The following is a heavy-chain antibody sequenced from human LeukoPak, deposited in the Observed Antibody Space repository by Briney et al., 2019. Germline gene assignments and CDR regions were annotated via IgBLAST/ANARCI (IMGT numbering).Heavy chain of an antibody. CDR3: ARDQYDPWGYSGYDQWRSSSGDAFDI. CDR1: GYTFTSYG. J-gene: IGHJ3*02. CDR2: ISAYNGNT. V-gene: IGHV1-18*01. D-gene: IGHD5-12*01. Sequence: GASVKVSCKASGYTFTSYGISWVREAPGQGLEWMGWISAYNGNTNYAQKLRGSVTMTTDTSTSTAYMELRSLRSDDTAVYYCARDQYDPWGYSGYDQWRSSSGDAFDIWGQGTMVTVSS.